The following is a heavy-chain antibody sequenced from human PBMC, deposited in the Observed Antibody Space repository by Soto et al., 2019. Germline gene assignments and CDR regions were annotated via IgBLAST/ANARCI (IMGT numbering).Heavy chain of an antibody. CDR2: IWYDGSNK. CDR1: GFTFSSYG. Sequence: GGSLRLSCAASGFTFSSYGMHWVRQAPGKGLEWVAVIWYDGSNKYYADSVKGRFTISRDNSKNTLYLQMNSLRAEDTAVYYCARDWGSLGLEYSSSSLQHWGQGTLVTVSS. J-gene: IGHJ1*01. CDR3: ARDWGSLGLEYSSSSLQH. V-gene: IGHV3-33*01. D-gene: IGHD6-6*01.